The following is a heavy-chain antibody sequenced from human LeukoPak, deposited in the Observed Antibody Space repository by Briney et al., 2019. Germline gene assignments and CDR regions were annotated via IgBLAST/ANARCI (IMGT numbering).Heavy chain of an antibody. CDR3: ARGTSSSFDY. CDR2: ISYDGSNK. D-gene: IGHD2-2*01. Sequence: GGSLRLSCAASGFTFSSYPMHWVRQAPGKGLEWVALISYDGSNKYYADSVKGRFTISRGNAKNTVLLQMNSLRAEDTAVYYCARGTSSSFDYGGQGTVVTVSS. J-gene: IGHJ4*02. V-gene: IGHV3-30-3*01. CDR1: GFTFSSYP.